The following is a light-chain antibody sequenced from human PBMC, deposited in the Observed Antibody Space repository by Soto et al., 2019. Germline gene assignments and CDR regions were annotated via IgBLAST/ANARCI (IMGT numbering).Light chain of an antibody. CDR1: QSVSSN. CDR3: QQYNDWPPLT. V-gene: IGKV3-15*01. J-gene: IGKJ4*01. Sequence: ETVMTQSPATLSVSPGERATHSCRASQSVSSNLAWYQQKPGQAPRLLIYGASTRATGIPARFSGSGSGTEFTLTISILQSEDFAVYHCQQYNDWPPLTFGGGTKVEIK. CDR2: GAS.